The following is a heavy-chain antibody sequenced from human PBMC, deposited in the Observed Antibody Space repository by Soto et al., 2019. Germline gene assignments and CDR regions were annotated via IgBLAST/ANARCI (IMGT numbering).Heavy chain of an antibody. V-gene: IGHV3-72*01. Sequence: EVQLVESGGDLVQPGGSLRLSCAASGFTFSDHYMDWVRQAPGKGLQWVGRTRNRVNSYTTEYDASVEDRFTISRDDSTHSLHPQMDSPATEEKAGFYWATVGLGYGDSSRGAYDIWGPGTMVTVSS. CDR1: GFTFSDHY. D-gene: IGHD4-17*01. CDR2: TRNRVNSYTT. J-gene: IGHJ3*02. CDR3: ATVGLGYGDSSRGAYDI.